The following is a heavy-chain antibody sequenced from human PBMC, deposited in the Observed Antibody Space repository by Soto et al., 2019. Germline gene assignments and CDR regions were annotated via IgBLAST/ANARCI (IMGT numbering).Heavy chain of an antibody. Sequence: ASVKVSFKASGYTFTSYGISWVRQAPGQGLEWMGWISAYNGNTNYAQKLQGRVTMTTDTSTSTAYMELRSLRSDDTAVYYCARDTIFGVVTPNYYYYGMDVWGQGTTVTVSS. V-gene: IGHV1-18*04. CDR2: ISAYNGNT. CDR1: GYTFTSYG. J-gene: IGHJ6*02. D-gene: IGHD3-3*01. CDR3: ARDTIFGVVTPNYYYYGMDV.